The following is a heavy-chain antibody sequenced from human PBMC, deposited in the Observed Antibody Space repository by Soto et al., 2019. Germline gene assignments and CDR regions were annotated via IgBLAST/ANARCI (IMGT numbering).Heavy chain of an antibody. Sequence: GGSLRLSCAVSGFTFSWHAMTWVRQAPGKGLQWVSTISDSGDGTYYPDSAKGRFTISRDNSKNTLFLQMNSLRAEDTAVYYCTNRKLPTRPWGPAFDVWGQGTMVTVSS. D-gene: IGHD6-6*01. J-gene: IGHJ3*01. CDR2: ISDSGDGT. V-gene: IGHV3-23*01. CDR3: TNRKLPTRPWGPAFDV. CDR1: GFTFSWHA.